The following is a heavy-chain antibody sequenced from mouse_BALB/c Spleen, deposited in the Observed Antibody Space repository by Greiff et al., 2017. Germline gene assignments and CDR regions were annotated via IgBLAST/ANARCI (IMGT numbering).Heavy chain of an antibody. J-gene: IGHJ2*01. D-gene: IGHD1-1*01. CDR1: GFAFSSYD. V-gene: IGHV5-12-1*01. Sequence: EVQLVESGGGLVKPGGSLKLSCAASGFAFSSYDMSWVRQTPEKRLEWVAYISSGGGSTYYPDTVKGRFTISRDNAKNTLYLQMSSLKSEDTAMYYCARQGTTVDYFDYWGQGTTLTVSS. CDR3: ARQGTTVDYFDY. CDR2: ISSGGGST.